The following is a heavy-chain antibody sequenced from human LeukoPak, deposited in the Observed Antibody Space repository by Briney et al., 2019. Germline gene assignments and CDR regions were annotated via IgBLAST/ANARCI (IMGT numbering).Heavy chain of an antibody. D-gene: IGHD1-26*01. CDR2: IYYSGST. CDR1: GGSISSSSYY. J-gene: IGHJ4*02. V-gene: IGHV4-39*07. CDR3: ARTSIVGATFGLQYYFDY. Sequence: SETLSLTCTVSGGSISSSSYYWGWIRQPPGKGLEWIGSIYYSGSTYYNPSLKSRVTISVDTSKNQFSLKLSSVTAADTAVYYCARTSIVGATFGLQYYFDYWGQGTLVTVSS.